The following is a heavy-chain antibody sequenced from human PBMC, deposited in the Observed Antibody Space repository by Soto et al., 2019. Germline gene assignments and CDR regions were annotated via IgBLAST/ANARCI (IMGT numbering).Heavy chain of an antibody. CDR3: ASLHKGGEYYYDSSGYYLDY. CDR1: GGSISSSNW. CDR2: IYHSGST. V-gene: IGHV4-4*02. Sequence: QVQLQESGPGLVKPSGTLSLTCAVSGGSISSSNWWSWVRQPPGKGLEWIGEIYHSGSTNYNPSLKSRVTISVDKSKNQFSLKLSSVTAADTAVYYCASLHKGGEYYYDSSGYYLDYWGQGTLVTVSS. J-gene: IGHJ4*02. D-gene: IGHD3-22*01.